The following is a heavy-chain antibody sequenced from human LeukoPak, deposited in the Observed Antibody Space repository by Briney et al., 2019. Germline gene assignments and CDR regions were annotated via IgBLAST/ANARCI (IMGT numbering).Heavy chain of an antibody. V-gene: IGHV4-59*01. CDR3: AHSKRGGGYYINAFAV. J-gene: IGHJ3*01. CDR2: SYSGGNA. D-gene: IGHD1-26*01. CDR1: GASTSAYY. Sequence: PSETQSLTCTVSGASTSAYYWSWIRQPPGKGLEWIGYSYSGGNANYNPSLKTRVTISIDTSENQFSLRLTSVTAADTAVYFCAHSKRGGGYYINAFAVWGQGTLVTISS.